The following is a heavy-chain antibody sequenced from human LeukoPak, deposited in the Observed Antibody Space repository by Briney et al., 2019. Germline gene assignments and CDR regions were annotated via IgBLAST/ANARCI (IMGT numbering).Heavy chain of an antibody. CDR1: GFTFSDYS. CDR2: TGIDSGNT. D-gene: IGHD5-24*01. J-gene: IGHJ4*02. V-gene: IGHV3-48*01. Sequence: PGGSLRLSCAASGFTFSDYSMNWVRQASGKGLEWISYTGIDSGNTNYADSVKGRFTISGDKAKNSLYLQMNSLRVEDAAVYYCARDYKYAFDNWGQGTLVTVSS. CDR3: ARDYKYAFDN.